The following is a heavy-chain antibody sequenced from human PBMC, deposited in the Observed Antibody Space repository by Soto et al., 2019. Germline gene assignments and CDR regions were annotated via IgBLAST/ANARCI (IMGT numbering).Heavy chain of an antibody. J-gene: IGHJ3*02. CDR3: ATVPDRYYYDSSGPTYHDAFDI. V-gene: IGHV1-69*06. D-gene: IGHD3-22*01. CDR2: IIPIFGTA. CDR1: GGTFSSYA. Sequence: SVKVSCKASGGTFSSYAISWVRQAPGQGLEWMGGIIPIFGTANYAQKFQGRVTITADKSTSTAYMELSSLRSEDTAVYYCATVPDRYYYDSSGPTYHDAFDIWGQGTMVTVSS.